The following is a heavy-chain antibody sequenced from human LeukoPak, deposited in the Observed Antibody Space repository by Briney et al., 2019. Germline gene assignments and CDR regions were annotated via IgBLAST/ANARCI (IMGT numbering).Heavy chain of an antibody. CDR1: GFTFSSYG. D-gene: IGHD5-24*01. Sequence: GGSLRLSCGASGFTFSSYGMHWVRQAPGKGLEWVAVISYDGSNKYYADSVKGRFTISRDNSKNTLYLQMNSLRAEDTAVYYCAKGHGRPVYYYYGMDVWGQGTTVTVSS. CDR2: ISYDGSNK. J-gene: IGHJ6*02. CDR3: AKGHGRPVYYYYGMDV. V-gene: IGHV3-30*18.